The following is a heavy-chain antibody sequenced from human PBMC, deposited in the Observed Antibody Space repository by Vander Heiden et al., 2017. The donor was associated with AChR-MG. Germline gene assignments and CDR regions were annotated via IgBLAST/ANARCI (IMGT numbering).Heavy chain of an antibody. CDR3: ARAIVVVTAIVYFDY. D-gene: IGHD2-21*02. V-gene: IGHV4-30-2*01. CDR2: IYHIGST. CDR1: GGSISRGGYS. J-gene: IGHJ4*02. Sequence: QLQLQESGSGLVKPSQTLSLTRAVSGGSISRGGYSWSWIRKQPGKGLEWIGYIYHIGSTYYNPSLKSRVTISGDRSKNQFSLKLSSVTAADTAVYYCARAIVVVTAIVYFDYWGQGTLVTVSS.